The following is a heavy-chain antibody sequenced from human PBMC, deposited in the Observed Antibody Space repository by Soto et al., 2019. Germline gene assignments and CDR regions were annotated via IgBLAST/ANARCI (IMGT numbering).Heavy chain of an antibody. D-gene: IGHD3-10*01. CDR3: AIAGEWHYMDV. CDR1: GFTFSSSA. V-gene: IGHV3-23*01. CDR2: ISASGGNT. J-gene: IGHJ6*03. Sequence: GGSLRLSCAASGFTFSSSAMSWVRQAPGKGLEWVSIISASGGNTFYADSVKGRFTVSTDNSKNTLYLQLNSLRAEDTAVYYCAIAGEWHYMDVWGKGTTVTVSS.